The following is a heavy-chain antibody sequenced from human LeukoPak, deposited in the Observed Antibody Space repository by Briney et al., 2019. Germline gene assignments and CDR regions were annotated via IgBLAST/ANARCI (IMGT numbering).Heavy chain of an antibody. CDR1: GFTFSSYS. D-gene: IGHD6-13*01. J-gene: IGHJ4*02. Sequence: PGGSLRLSCAASGFTFSSYSMNWVRQAPGKGLEWVSSISSSSSYIYYSDSVKGRFTISRDNAKNSLYLQMNSLRAEDTAVYFCARDWGSWDFDFWGQGTLVTVSP. V-gene: IGHV3-21*01. CDR3: ARDWGSWDFDF. CDR2: ISSSSSYI.